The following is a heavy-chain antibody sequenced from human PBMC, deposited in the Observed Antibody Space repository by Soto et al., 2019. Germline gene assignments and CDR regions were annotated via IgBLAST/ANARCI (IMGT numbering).Heavy chain of an antibody. D-gene: IGHD3-22*01. CDR2: IYPADSDT. V-gene: IGHV5-51*01. Sequence: GASLKISCKGSGYSFTSYWIGWVRQMHGKGLKWTVIIYPADSDTRYSPSFQGYVTISSHKSISTAYLQWSSLKASDTAMYYCARLTTYYYDSSGYPSFDYWGQGTLVTVSS. CDR3: ARLTTYYYDSSGYPSFDY. CDR1: GYSFTSYW. J-gene: IGHJ4*02.